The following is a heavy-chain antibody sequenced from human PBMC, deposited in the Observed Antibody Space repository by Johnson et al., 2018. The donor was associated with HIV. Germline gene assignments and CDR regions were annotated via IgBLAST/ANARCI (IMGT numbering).Heavy chain of an antibody. J-gene: IGHJ3*02. D-gene: IGHD3-9*01. V-gene: IGHV3-30*02. CDR1: GFTFDDYA. CDR2: IRYDGSNQ. CDR3: ARELPSYDILTGPGAFDI. Sequence: QVQLVESGGGLVQPGRSLRLSCAASGFTFDDYAMHWVRQAPGKGLEWVAFIRYDGSNQYYADSVKGRFTISRDNSKNTLYLQMNSLRAEDTAVYYCARELPSYDILTGPGAFDIWGQGTMVTVSS.